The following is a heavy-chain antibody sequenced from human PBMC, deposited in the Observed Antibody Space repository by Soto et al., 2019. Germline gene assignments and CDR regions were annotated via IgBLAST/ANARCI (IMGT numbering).Heavy chain of an antibody. D-gene: IGHD2-15*01. CDR3: ARDLGGGSASSLNYDY. CDR1: GFTVSSNY. J-gene: IGHJ4*02. Sequence: EVQLVESGGGLVQPGGSLRLSCAASGFTVSSNYMSWVRQAPGKGLEWVSVIYSGGSTYYADSVKGRFTISRDNSKNTLYLQMNSLRAEDTAVYYCARDLGGGSASSLNYDYWGQGILVTVSS. CDR2: IYSGGST. V-gene: IGHV3-66*01.